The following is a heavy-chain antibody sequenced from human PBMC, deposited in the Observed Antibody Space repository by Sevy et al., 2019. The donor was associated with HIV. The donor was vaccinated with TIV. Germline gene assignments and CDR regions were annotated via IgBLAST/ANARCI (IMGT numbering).Heavy chain of an antibody. CDR2: INHSGST. Sequence: SETLSLTCAVYGGSFSGYYWSGIRQPPGKGLEWIGEINHSGSTNYNPSLKSRVTISVDTSKNQFSLKLSSVTAADTAVYYCARVTTVTTDDYWGQGTLVTVSS. J-gene: IGHJ4*02. CDR1: GGSFSGYY. CDR3: ARVTTVTTDDY. D-gene: IGHD4-17*01. V-gene: IGHV4-34*01.